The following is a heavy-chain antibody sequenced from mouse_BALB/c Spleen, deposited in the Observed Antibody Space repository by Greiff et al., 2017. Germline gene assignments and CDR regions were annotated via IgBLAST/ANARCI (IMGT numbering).Heavy chain of an antibody. CDR2: IDPENGDT. CDR3: NGYYGNHYYFDY. Sequence: EVQLQQSGAELVRSGASVKLSCTASGFNIKDYYMHWVKQRPEQGLEWIGWIDPENGDTEYAPKFQGKATMTADTSSNTAYLQLSSLTSEDTAVYYCNGYYGNHYYFDYWGQGTTLTVSS. CDR1: GFNIKDYY. V-gene: IGHV14-4*02. D-gene: IGHD2-1*01. J-gene: IGHJ2*01.